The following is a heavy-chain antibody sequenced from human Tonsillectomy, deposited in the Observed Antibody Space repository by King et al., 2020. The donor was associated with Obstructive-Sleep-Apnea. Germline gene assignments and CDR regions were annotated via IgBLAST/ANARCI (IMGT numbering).Heavy chain of an antibody. CDR2: NSNSGGTV. CDR3: AGDSLVVGFDN. J-gene: IGHJ3*02. V-gene: IGHV3-11*01. CDR1: GFTFSDYY. D-gene: IGHD6-13*01. Sequence: VQLVESGGGLVKPGGSLRLSCAASGFTFSDYYMSWIRQAPGKGLEWVSWNSNSGGTVYYADSVKGRFTISRDNAKNSLYLQMNSLRAADTAVYYCAGDSLVVGFDNWGQGTMVTVSS.